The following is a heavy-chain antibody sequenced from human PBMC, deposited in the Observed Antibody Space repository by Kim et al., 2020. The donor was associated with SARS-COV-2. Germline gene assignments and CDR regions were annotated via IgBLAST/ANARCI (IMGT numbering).Heavy chain of an antibody. CDR3: AREIGAVVDP. V-gene: IGHV4-59*01. J-gene: IGHJ5*02. D-gene: IGHD6-13*01. Sequence: THYNPALKSRVTISVDTSKNQFSLKLSSVTAADTAVYYCAREIGAVVDPWGQGTLVTVSS. CDR2: T.